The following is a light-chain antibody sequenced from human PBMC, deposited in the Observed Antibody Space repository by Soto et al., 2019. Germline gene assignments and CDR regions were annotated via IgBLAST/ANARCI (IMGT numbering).Light chain of an antibody. Sequence: QSALTQPSSASGSPGQSVTISCTGTSSDVGGYNYVSWYQQHPGKAPKLMIYEVSKRPSGVPDRFSGSKSGNTASLTVSGLQAEDEADYYCSSYAGSNNFVFGTGTKVT. CDR1: SSDVGGYNY. CDR2: EVS. J-gene: IGLJ1*01. V-gene: IGLV2-8*01. CDR3: SSYAGSNNFV.